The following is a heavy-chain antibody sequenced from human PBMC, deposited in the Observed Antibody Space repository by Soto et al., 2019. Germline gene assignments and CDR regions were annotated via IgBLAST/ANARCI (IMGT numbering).Heavy chain of an antibody. Sequence: QVQLQESGPGLVKPAQTLSLTCTVSGGSISSGGYYWSWIRQHPGKGLEWIGYIYYSGSTYYNPSLKSRVTISVDTSKNQFSLKLSSVTTADTAVYYCPRDGYDSSGYYYYGMDVWGQGTTVTVSS. V-gene: IGHV4-31*03. CDR1: GGSISSGGYY. CDR3: PRDGYDSSGYYYYGMDV. CDR2: IYYSGST. J-gene: IGHJ6*02. D-gene: IGHD3-22*01.